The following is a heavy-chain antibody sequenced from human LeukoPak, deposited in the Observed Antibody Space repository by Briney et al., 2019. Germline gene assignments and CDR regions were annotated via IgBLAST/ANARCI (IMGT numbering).Heavy chain of an antibody. D-gene: IGHD1-26*01. CDR3: ARNSRELLPPYFDY. CDR2: IYYSGST. J-gene: IGHJ4*02. V-gene: IGHV4-39*07. Sequence: SETLSVTCTVSGDSISSSSYYWGWIRQPPGKGLEWIGSIYYSGSTYYNPSLKSRVTISVDTSKNQFSLKLSSVTAADTAVYYCARNSRELLPPYFDYWGQGTLVTVSS. CDR1: GDSISSSSYY.